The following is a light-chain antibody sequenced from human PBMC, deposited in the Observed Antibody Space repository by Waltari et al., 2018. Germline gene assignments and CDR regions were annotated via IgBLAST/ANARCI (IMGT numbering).Light chain of an antibody. J-gene: IGKJ1*01. CDR3: HQYYSPRQT. Sequence: DIVMTQSPDSLAVSLGERATINCKSSQSVLYSPNNKNYLAWHQQKPGQPPKLLISWSSTRESGVPDRFSGSGSGTDFTLTINSLQAEDVAFYYCHQYYSPRQTFGQGTKVEIK. CDR2: WSS. V-gene: IGKV4-1*01. CDR1: QSVLYSPNNKNY.